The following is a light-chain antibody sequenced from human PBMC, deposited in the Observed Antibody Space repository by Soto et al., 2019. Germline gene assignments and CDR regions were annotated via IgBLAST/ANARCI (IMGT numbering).Light chain of an antibody. V-gene: IGKV3-15*01. CDR1: QIITTR. Sequence: EILLTQSPATVSVSPGESVTLSCWASQIITTRLAWYQQKPGQAPRLLIYDASFRATDIPARFSGSGSGTDFTLTISSLLFYVFAVHHCHHYFAWQTFGPAT. J-gene: IGKJ1*01. CDR3: HHYFAWQT. CDR2: DAS.